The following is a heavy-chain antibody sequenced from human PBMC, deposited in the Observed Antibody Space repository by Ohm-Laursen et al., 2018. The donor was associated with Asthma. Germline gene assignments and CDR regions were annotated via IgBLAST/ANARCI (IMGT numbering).Heavy chain of an antibody. J-gene: IGHJ3*02. CDR3: ARSGSKYGADAFDI. CDR2: MYYTGST. CDR1: GVSINSGGYY. Sequence: TLSLTCTVSGVSINSGGYYWTWIRQLPGKGLEWIGYMYYTGSTYYNPSLKSRGSISEDTSKNQFSLKLSSVTAADTAVYYCARSGSKYGADAFDIWGQGTLVSVS. V-gene: IGHV4-31*03. D-gene: IGHD5-18*01.